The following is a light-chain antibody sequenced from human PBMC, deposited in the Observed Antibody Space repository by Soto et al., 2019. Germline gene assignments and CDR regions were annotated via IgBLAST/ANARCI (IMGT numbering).Light chain of an antibody. CDR3: SSYTSSSFPYV. Sequence: QSALTQPASVSGSPGQSITISCTGTSSDVGGYNYVSWYQQHPVKAPKLMIYDVTNRPSGVSDRFSGSKSGNTASLTISGLQAEDEFYYYCSSYTSSSFPYVFGTGPKVTVL. CDR1: SSDVGGYNY. J-gene: IGLJ1*01. V-gene: IGLV2-14*01. CDR2: DVT.